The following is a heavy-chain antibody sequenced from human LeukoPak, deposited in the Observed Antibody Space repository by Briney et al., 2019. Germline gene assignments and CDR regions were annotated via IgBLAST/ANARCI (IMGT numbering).Heavy chain of an antibody. Sequence: ASVKVSCKASGYTFTSYDTNWVRQATGQGLEWMGWMNPNSGNTGYAQKFQGRVTMTRNTSISTAYMELSSLRSEDTAVYYCAREGCSSTSRSHGFDYWGQGTLVTVSS. CDR1: GYTFTSYD. CDR3: AREGCSSTSRSHGFDY. J-gene: IGHJ4*02. CDR2: MNPNSGNT. V-gene: IGHV1-8*01. D-gene: IGHD2-2*01.